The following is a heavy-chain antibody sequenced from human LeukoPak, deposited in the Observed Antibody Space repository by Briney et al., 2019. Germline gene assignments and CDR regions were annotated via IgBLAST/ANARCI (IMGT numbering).Heavy chain of an antibody. V-gene: IGHV3-9*01. J-gene: IGHJ2*01. CDR1: GFTFDDYA. CDR3: AKDISVGSSYQGWYFDL. CDR2: ISWNSGTI. D-gene: IGHD3-3*01. Sequence: GRSLRLSCAASGFTFDDYAMHWVRQAPGKGLEGVSGISWNSGTIGYADSVKGRFTISRDNTKNSLYLQMNSLRTDDTALYYCAKDISVGSSYQGWYFDLWGRGTLSLSPQ.